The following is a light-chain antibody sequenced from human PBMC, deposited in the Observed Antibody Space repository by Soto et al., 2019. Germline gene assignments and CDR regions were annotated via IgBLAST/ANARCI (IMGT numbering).Light chain of an antibody. CDR3: CSYAGSSTGV. V-gene: IGLV2-23*02. Sequence: QSALTQPASVSGSPGQSITISCTGTSSDVGSYNLVSWYQQHPGKAPKLVIYDVNKRPSGVSNRFSGSKSGNTASLTISGLQAEDEADYYCCSYAGSSTGVFGGGTKVTVL. CDR2: DVN. J-gene: IGLJ3*02. CDR1: SSDVGSYNL.